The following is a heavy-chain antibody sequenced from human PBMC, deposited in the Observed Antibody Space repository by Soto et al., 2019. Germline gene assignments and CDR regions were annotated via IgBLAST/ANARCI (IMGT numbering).Heavy chain of an antibody. J-gene: IGHJ4*02. CDR3: ARHGYSYGGGYFDY. Sequence: GGSLRLSCAASGFTVISNYMSWVRQAPGKGLEWVSVIYSGGSAYYADSVKGRFTISRDNSKNTLYLQMNSLRAEDTSVYYCARHGYSYGGGYFDYWGQGALVTVSS. D-gene: IGHD5-18*01. CDR2: IYSGGSA. CDR1: GFTVISNY. V-gene: IGHV3-66*04.